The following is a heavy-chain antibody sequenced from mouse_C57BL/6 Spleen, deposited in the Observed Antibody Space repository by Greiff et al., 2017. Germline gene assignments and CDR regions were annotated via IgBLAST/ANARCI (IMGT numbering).Heavy chain of an antibody. Sequence: EVKLQESVAELVRPGASVKLSCTASGFNIKNTYMHWVKQRPEQGLEWIGRIDPANGNTKYAPKFQGKATITAETSSNTAYLQLSSLPSEDTSMYYCARWDCGSENYFDYWGQGTTLTVSS. CDR3: ARWDCGSENYFDY. CDR1: GFNIKNTY. CDR2: IDPANGNT. J-gene: IGHJ2*01. V-gene: IGHV14-3*01. D-gene: IGHD1-1*01.